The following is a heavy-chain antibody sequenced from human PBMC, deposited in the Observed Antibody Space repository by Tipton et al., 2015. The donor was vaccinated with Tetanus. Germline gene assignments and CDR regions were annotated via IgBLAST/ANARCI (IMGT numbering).Heavy chain of an antibody. V-gene: IGHV1-2*04. D-gene: IGHD2-21*01. Sequence: QLVQSGAEVKKPGASVKVSCKASGYTFTGYYMHWVRQAPGQGLEWMGWINPNSGGTNYAQKFQGWVTMTRDTYISTAYMEVSRVGSDDPGVYYRAGDGGLYCGGERNNPSKEGAFDIRGPGTMGPVPS. J-gene: IGHJ3*02. CDR1: GYTFTGYY. CDR3: AGDGGLYCGGERNNPSKEGAFDI. CDR2: INPNSGGT.